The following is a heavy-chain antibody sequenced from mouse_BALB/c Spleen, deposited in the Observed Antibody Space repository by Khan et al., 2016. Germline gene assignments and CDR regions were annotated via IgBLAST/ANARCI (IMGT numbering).Heavy chain of an antibody. V-gene: IGHV3-8*02. D-gene: IGHD1-1*01. J-gene: IGHJ4*01. CDR1: GDSITSGN. CDR3: GRYDGSTYVRAMDY. CDR2: ISYSGST. Sequence: EVELVESGPSLVKPSQTLSLTCSVTGDSITSGNWNWIRKFPGNKLEYMGYISYSGSTYHNPSLKSRISITRDTSKNQYYLQLNSVTTEDTATYYCGRYDGSTYVRAMDYWGHGTSVTVSS.